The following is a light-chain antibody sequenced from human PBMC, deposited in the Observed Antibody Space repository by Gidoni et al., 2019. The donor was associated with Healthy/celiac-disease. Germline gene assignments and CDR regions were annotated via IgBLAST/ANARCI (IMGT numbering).Light chain of an antibody. J-gene: IGKJ4*01. Sequence: IVLTQSPGPLSLSPGERATLSCRASQSVSSSYLAWYQQKPGQAPRLLIYGASSRATGIPDRFSGSGAGTDFTLTISRLEPEDLAVYYCQQYGSSPSGLTFGGGTKVEIK. CDR3: QQYGSSPSGLT. CDR1: QSVSSSY. CDR2: GAS. V-gene: IGKV3-20*01.